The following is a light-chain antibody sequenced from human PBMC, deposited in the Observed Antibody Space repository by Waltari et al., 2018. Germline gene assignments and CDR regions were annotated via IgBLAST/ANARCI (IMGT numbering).Light chain of an antibody. J-gene: IGKJ4*01. V-gene: IGKV1-39*01. CDR1: QSISNS. Sequence: DIQMTQSPSSLSASVGDRVTITCRASQSISNSLNWYQQTPGKAPKLLIYYASTLQSGVPPRFSGSGSGTDFTLTINSLQPEDFATYYCQQSSTPPRLTFGGGTRVEI. CDR3: QQSSTPPRLT. CDR2: YAS.